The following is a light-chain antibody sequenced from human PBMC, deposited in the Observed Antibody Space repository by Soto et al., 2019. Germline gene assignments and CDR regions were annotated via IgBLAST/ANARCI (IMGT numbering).Light chain of an antibody. CDR3: ASWDDNLRAWV. CDR1: SSNIGSHS. Sequence: QSVLTQPPSASGTPGQRVTISCSGSSSNIGSHSVTWYQQLPGTAPKLLSHTNNQRPSGVPDRLSGSKSGTSASLAISGLQSEDEANYYCASWDDNLRAWVFGEGTKVTVL. V-gene: IGLV1-44*01. J-gene: IGLJ3*02. CDR2: TNN.